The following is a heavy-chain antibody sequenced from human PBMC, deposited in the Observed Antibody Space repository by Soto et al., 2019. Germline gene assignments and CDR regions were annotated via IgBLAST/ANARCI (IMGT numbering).Heavy chain of an antibody. V-gene: IGHV1-2*04. D-gene: IGHD2-15*01. CDR2: INPNSGGT. J-gene: IGHJ3*02. CDR1: GYTFTGYY. Sequence: ASVKVSCKASGYTFTGYYMHWVRQAPGQGLEWMGWINPNSGGTNYAQKFQGWVTMTRDTSISTAYMELSRLRSDDTAVYYCARLEELLPHGDFDIWGRGKMVTVS. CDR3: ARLEELLPHGDFDI.